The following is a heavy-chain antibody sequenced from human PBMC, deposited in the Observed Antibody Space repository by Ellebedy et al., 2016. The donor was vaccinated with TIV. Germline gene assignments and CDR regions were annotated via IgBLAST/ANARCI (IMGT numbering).Heavy chain of an antibody. J-gene: IGHJ4*02. CDR2: ISGSGGST. Sequence: PGGSLRLSCAASGFTFSSYAMSWIRQAPGKGLEWLSGISGSGGSTYYADSVKGRFTISRDNSKNTLYLQMNSLRAEDTAVYYCAKDTWFGESDYWGQGTLVTVSS. V-gene: IGHV3-23*01. D-gene: IGHD3-10*01. CDR3: AKDTWFGESDY. CDR1: GFTFSSYA.